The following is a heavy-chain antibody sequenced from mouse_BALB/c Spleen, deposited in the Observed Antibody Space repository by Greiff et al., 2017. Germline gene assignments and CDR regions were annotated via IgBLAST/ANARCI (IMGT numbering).Heavy chain of an antibody. CDR3: ARKGGYFDY. V-gene: IGHV1-63*02. J-gene: IGHJ2*01. Sequence: LVESGAELVRPGTSVKISCKASGYTFTNYWLGWVKQRPGHGLEWIGDIYPGGGYTNYNEKFKGKATLTADTSSSTAYMQPSSLTSEDSAVYFCARKGGYFDYWGQGTTLTVSS. CDR2: IYPGGGYT. CDR1: GYTFTNYW.